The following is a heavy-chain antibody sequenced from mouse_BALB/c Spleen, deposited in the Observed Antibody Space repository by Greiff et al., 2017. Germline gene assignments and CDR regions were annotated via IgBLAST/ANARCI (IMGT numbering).Heavy chain of an antibody. CDR2: IDPANGNT. Sequence: EVQLQESGAELVKPGASVKLSCTASGFNIKDTYMHWVKQRPEQGLEWIGRIDPANGNTKYDPKFQGKATITADTSSNTAYLQLSSLTSEDTAVYYCARSGGRGYFDVWGAGTTVTVSS. V-gene: IGHV14-3*02. J-gene: IGHJ1*01. D-gene: IGHD1-1*01. CDR3: ARSGGRGYFDV. CDR1: GFNIKDTY.